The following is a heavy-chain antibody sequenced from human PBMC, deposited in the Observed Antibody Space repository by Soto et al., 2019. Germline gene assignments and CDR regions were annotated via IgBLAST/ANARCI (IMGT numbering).Heavy chain of an antibody. J-gene: IGHJ4*02. V-gene: IGHV3-13*01. Sequence: GGSLRLSCAASGFTFSAYDMHWVRQATGKGLEWVSGIDTDGDTYYPGSVKGRFTISRGNAKNSLYLQMNSLRAGDTAVYYCARKDSGFDYWGQGTLVTVSS. CDR2: IDTDGDT. D-gene: IGHD6-19*01. CDR1: GFTFSAYD. CDR3: ARKDSGFDY.